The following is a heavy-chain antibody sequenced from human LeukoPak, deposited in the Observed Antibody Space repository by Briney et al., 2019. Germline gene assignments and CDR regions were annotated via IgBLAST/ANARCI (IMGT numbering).Heavy chain of an antibody. CDR2: ISAYNGNT. V-gene: IGHV1-18*01. CDR3: ARVRLIRETAAALDY. Sequence: ASVKVSCKASGYTFTSYGISWVRQAPGQGLEWMGCISAYNGNTNYAQKLQGRVTMTTDTSTHTAYMELRSLRSDDPAVYYCARVRLIRETAAALDYWGQGTLVTVSS. J-gene: IGHJ4*02. CDR1: GYTFTSYG. D-gene: IGHD6-13*01.